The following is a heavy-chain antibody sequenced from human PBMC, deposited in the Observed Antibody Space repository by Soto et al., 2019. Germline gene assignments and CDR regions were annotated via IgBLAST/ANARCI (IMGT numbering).Heavy chain of an antibody. V-gene: IGHV1-69*13. CDR1: GGTFSSYA. D-gene: IGHD6-19*01. J-gene: IGHJ6*02. CDR2: IIPIFGTA. CDR3: ARELRLSSSPGYYYYYGMDV. Sequence: SVKVSCKASGGTFSSYAISWVRQAPGQGLEWMGGIIPIFGTANYAQKFQGRVTITADESTSTAYMELSSLRSEDTAVYYCARELRLSSSPGYYYYYGMDVWGQGTTVTVSS.